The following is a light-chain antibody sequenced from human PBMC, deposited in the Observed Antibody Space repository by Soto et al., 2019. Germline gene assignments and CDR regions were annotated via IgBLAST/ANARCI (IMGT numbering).Light chain of an antibody. CDR2: AAS. J-gene: IGKJ1*01. CDR3: QQSYSTPWA. V-gene: IGKV1-39*01. CDR1: QSISTY. Sequence: DIHITHSPSSLSASVVYILTMTCRASQSISTYLNWYQHKPGKAPKLLIYAASSLQSGVPSRFSGSGVGTDFTLTISSLQPEDFAAYYCQQSYSTPWAFGQGTKVDIK.